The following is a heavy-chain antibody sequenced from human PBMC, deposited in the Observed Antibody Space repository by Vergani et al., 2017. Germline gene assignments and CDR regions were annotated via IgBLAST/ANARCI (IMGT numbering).Heavy chain of an antibody. D-gene: IGHD4-11*01. CDR1: GGSISSSNW. J-gene: IGHJ6*02. CDR2: IYHSGST. CDR3: ARMEAYSNYYYGMDV. V-gene: IGHV4-4*02. Sequence: QVQLQESGPGLVKPSGTLSLTCAVSGGSISSSNWWSWVRQPPGKGLEWIGEIYHSGSTHYNPSLKRRVTISVDTSTNQFSLKLSSVTAADTAVYYCARMEAYSNYYYGMDVWGQGTTVTVSS.